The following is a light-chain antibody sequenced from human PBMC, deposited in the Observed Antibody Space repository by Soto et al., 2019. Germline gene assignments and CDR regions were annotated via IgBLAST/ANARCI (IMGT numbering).Light chain of an antibody. CDR3: QQYGGSPRT. Sequence: EIVLTQSPGTLSLSPGDRATLSCRASQSVSNNYLAWYQQKPGQAPRLLIYGASSMATDIPDRFSGSGSGTDFSLTISRLEPEDFAVYYCQQYGGSPRTFGQGTKVDI. CDR2: GAS. J-gene: IGKJ1*01. V-gene: IGKV3-20*01. CDR1: QSVSNNY.